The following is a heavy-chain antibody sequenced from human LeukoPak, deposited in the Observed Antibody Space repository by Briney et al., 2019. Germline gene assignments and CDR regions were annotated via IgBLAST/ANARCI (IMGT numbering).Heavy chain of an antibody. CDR2: ISGSGGST. V-gene: IGHV3-23*01. D-gene: IGHD3-16*01. CDR3: ARDGGARSSRAFDI. J-gene: IGHJ3*02. Sequence: GGSLRLSCAASGFTFSSYEMNWVRQAPGKGLEWVSAISGSGGSTYYADSVKGRFTISRDKSKNTLYLQMNSLRPEDTALYYCARDGGARSSRAFDIWGQGTMVTVS. CDR1: GFTFSSYE.